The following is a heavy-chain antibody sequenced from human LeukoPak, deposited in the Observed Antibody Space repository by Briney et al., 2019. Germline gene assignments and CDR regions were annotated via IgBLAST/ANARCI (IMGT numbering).Heavy chain of an antibody. CDR2: IYTSGST. V-gene: IGHV4-4*09. CDR1: GGSISSYY. CDR3: ARRRSSPPGYYYYYMDV. J-gene: IGHJ6*03. D-gene: IGHD6-13*01. Sequence: NASETLSLTCTVSGGSISSYYWSWIRQPPGKELEWIGYIYTSGSTNYNPSLKSRVTISVDTSKNQFSLKLSSVTAADTAVYYCARRRSSPPGYYYYYMDVWGKGTTVTVSS.